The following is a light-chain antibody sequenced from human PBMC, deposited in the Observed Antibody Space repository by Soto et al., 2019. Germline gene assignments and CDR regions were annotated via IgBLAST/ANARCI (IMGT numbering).Light chain of an antibody. CDR2: AAS. Sequence: DIQMTQSPSSLSASVGDRVTITCRASRSVSYYLNWYQHKPGQAPKVVIYAASTLQSGVPSRFSGSGSGTDFTLTISSLQPEDFATYYCQQSYSHPWTFGFGTKVDLK. CDR1: RSVSYY. J-gene: IGKJ1*01. V-gene: IGKV1-39*01. CDR3: QQSYSHPWT.